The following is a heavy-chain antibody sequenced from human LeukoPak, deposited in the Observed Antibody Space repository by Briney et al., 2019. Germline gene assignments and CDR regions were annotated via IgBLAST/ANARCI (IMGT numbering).Heavy chain of an antibody. CDR2: ISYDGSNK. V-gene: IGHV3-30*01. CDR1: GFTFSSYA. Sequence: PGRSLRLSCAAPGFTFSSYAMHWVRQAPGKGLEWVAVISYDGSNKYYADSVKGRFTISRDNSKNTLYLQMNSLRAEDTAVYYCARDGAFDIWGQGTMVTVSS. CDR3: ARDGAFDI. J-gene: IGHJ3*02.